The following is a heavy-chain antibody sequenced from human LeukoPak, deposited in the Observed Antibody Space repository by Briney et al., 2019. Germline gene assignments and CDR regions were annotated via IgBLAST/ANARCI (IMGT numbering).Heavy chain of an antibody. CDR3: ARGMGAHPRIVV. D-gene: IGHD2-21*01. V-gene: IGHV4-31*03. CDR2: IYYSGST. CDR1: GGSISSGGYY. Sequence: SQTLSLTCTVSGGSISSGGYYWSWIRQHPGKGLEWIGYIYYSGSTYYNPSLKSRVIISVDTSKNQFSLNLNSVTAADTAVYYCARGMGAHPRIVVWGQGTLVTVSS. J-gene: IGHJ1*01.